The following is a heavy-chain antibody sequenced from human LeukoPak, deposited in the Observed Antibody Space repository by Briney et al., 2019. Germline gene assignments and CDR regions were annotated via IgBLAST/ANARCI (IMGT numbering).Heavy chain of an antibody. CDR2: IYHSGST. CDR3: AKAVRVPTLVY. Sequence: PSETLPLTCAVSGVSITSATWWSWVRQPPGKGLEWIGEIYHSGSTNYNPSLESRVTISLDKSQNQFSLKLSSMTAADTAVYYCAKAVRVPTLVYWGQGKLVTVST. CDR1: GVSITSATW. J-gene: IGHJ4*02. D-gene: IGHD4-23*01. V-gene: IGHV4-4*02.